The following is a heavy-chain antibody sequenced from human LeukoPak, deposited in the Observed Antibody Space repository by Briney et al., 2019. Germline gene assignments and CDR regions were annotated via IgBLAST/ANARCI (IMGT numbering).Heavy chain of an antibody. CDR2: ISGSGGST. CDR3: AKDLNDFWSGYRYYFDY. D-gene: IGHD3-3*01. V-gene: IGHV3-23*01. J-gene: IGHJ4*02. Sequence: GGSLRLSCAASGFTFSSHAMSWVRQAPGKGLEWVSAISGSGGSTYYADSVKGRFTISRDNSKNTLYLQMNSLRAEDTAVYYCAKDLNDFWSGYRYYFDYWGQGTLVTVSS. CDR1: GFTFSSHA.